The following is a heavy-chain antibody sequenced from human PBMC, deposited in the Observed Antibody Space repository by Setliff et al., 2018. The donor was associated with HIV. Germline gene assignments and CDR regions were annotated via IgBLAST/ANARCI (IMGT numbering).Heavy chain of an antibody. V-gene: IGHV1-2*02. D-gene: IGHD6-13*01. CDR3: ARVRVSTKSFDI. Sequence: ASVKVSCKASGYTLTGYYLHWVRQAPGQGLEWVGWINPNTGGTNYAQKLQGRVTMTTDTSITTAYMGLSRLRSDDTAVFYCARVRVSTKSFDIWGQGTMVTVSS. CDR1: GYTLTGYY. J-gene: IGHJ3*02. CDR2: INPNTGGT.